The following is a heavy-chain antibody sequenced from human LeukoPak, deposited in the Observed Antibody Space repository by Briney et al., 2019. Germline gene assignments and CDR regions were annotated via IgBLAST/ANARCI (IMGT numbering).Heavy chain of an antibody. CDR1: GGSISSGDYY. CDR3: AREDWDYYDSSPYLWAFDI. V-gene: IGHV4-30-4*01. Sequence: SQTLSLTCTVSGGSISSGDYYWSWIRRPPGKGLEWIGYIYYSGSTYYNPSLKSRVTISVDTSKNQFSLKLSSVTAADTAVYYCAREDWDYYDSSPYLWAFDIWGQGTMVTVSS. D-gene: IGHD3-22*01. J-gene: IGHJ3*02. CDR2: IYYSGST.